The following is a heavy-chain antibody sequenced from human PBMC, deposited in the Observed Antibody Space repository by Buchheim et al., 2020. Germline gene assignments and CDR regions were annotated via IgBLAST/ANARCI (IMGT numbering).Heavy chain of an antibody. CDR2: IGARTGTT. J-gene: IGHJ1*01. Sequence: EVQLLESGGKLVQPGGSLRLSCAASGFTFSTNDMSWVRQATGKGLEWVSAIGARTGTTYYADSVKGRFTISRETPRNTLYLQMTSLRAEDTAVYYCARDAMGPTTDFQQWGQGTL. CDR1: GFTFSTND. CDR3: ARDAMGPTTDFQQ. V-gene: IGHV3-23*01. D-gene: IGHD1-26*01.